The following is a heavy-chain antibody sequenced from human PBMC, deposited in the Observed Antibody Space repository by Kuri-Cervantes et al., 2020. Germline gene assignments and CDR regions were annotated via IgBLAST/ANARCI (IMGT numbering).Heavy chain of an antibody. J-gene: IGHJ3*02. CDR2: ISSSGNII. CDR1: GFTSSDYY. CDR3: ARESYSGSYYFHKYAFDI. Sequence: GESLKISCAASGFTSSDYYMSWIRQAPGKGLEWISYISSSGNIIYYADSVKGRFTISRDNVKNSLYLQMNSLRAEDTAVYYCARESYSGSYYFHKYAFDIWGQGTMVTVSS. D-gene: IGHD1-26*01. V-gene: IGHV3-11*04.